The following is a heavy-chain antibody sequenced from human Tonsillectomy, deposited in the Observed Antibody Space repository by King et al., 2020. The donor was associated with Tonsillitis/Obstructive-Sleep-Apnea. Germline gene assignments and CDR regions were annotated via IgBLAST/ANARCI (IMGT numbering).Heavy chain of an antibody. Sequence: VQLVESGSELKKPGASVKVSCKASGYTFTNYAMNWVRQAPGQGLEWMGWINTNTGNPTYAQGFTGRFVLSLDTSASTAYLQISSLKAEDTAVYYCARDGVYYYYMDVWGKGTTVTVSS. CDR2: INTNTGNP. D-gene: IGHD2-8*01. CDR3: ARDGVYYYYMDV. J-gene: IGHJ6*03. CDR1: GYTFTNYA. V-gene: IGHV7-4-1*02.